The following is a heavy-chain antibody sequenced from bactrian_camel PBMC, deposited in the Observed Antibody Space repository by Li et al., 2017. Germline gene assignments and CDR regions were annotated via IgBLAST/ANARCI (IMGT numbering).Heavy chain of an antibody. D-gene: IGHD6*01. Sequence: DVQLVESGGGSVEAGGSLRLSCTASGYNDGSACMGWYRQTPGKEREGVAGIYLGGGRTHYADSVKGRFTISEDNAKNTLYLQMNSLKPEDTAMYFCAAGPTVGSWFRNTDWGQGTQVTVS. CDR3: AAGPTVGSWFRNTD. V-gene: IGHV3S31*01. CDR1: GYNDGSAC. J-gene: IGHJ4*01. CDR2: IYLGGGRT.